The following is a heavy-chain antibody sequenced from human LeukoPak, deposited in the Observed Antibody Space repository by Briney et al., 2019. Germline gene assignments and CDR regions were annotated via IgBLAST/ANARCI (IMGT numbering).Heavy chain of an antibody. CDR2: ISSSSSYI. CDR3: VRGEYSYGPLDYYYYMDV. J-gene: IGHJ6*03. D-gene: IGHD5-18*01. Sequence: GGSLRLSCAASGFTFSYYTMNWVRQAPGKGLEWVSSISSSSSYIYYADSVKGRFTISRDNAKDSLSLQMKSLRAEDTAVYYCVRGEYSYGPLDYYYYMDVWGKGTTVTVSS. V-gene: IGHV3-21*01. CDR1: GFTFSYYT.